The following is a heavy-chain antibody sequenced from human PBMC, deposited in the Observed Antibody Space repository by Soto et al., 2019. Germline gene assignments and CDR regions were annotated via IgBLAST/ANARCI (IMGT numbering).Heavy chain of an antibody. CDR1: DGSLGGYY. CDR2: VSHVDST. D-gene: IGHD1-7*01. J-gene: IGHJ5*02. CDR3: ARAYLTGTTPPYNWFDR. V-gene: IGHV4-34*01. Sequence: QVQLLQWGTGALKPSETLSLTCTVHDGSLGGYYWNWIRQSPGKALEWIGEVSHVDSTNYNPYLKGRATISLDTPKNQFSLKLTSMTAADTAVYYCARAYLTGTTPPYNWFDRWGQGTLVTVSS.